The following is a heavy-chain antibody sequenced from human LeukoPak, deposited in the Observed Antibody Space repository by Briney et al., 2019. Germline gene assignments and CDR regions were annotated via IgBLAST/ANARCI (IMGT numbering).Heavy chain of an antibody. D-gene: IGHD1-26*01. Sequence: PGGSLRLSCAASGFTFSSYAMSWVRQAPGKGLEWVSAISGSGGSTYYADSVKGRFTISRDNSKNTLYLQMNSLRAEDTAVYYCAKVSPLGIVGATQPHYFDYWGQGTLVTVSS. V-gene: IGHV3-23*01. CDR1: GFTFSSYA. J-gene: IGHJ4*02. CDR2: ISGSGGST. CDR3: AKVSPLGIVGATQPHYFDY.